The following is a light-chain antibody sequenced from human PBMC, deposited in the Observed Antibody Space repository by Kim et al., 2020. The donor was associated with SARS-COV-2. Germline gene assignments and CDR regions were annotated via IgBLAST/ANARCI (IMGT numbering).Light chain of an antibody. CDR3: LQDYDYPLT. Sequence: AAVGDRVTITCRASQGIRNDLGWYQQKPEKAPELLIYAASPLQSGVPSRFSGSGSGTDFTLPISSLQPEDVAIYYCLQDYDYPLTFGGGTKVDIK. J-gene: IGKJ4*01. CDR1: QGIRND. V-gene: IGKV1-6*01. CDR2: AAS.